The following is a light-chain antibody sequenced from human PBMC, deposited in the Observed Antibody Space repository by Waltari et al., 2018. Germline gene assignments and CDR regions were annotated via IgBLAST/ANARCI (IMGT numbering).Light chain of an antibody. V-gene: IGLV2-14*01. J-gene: IGLJ2*01. CDR1: ARDIGAYDY. CDR2: QVS. Sequence: QSALTQPASVSPSLGQSITISCTGTARDIGAYDYVAWYQQHPGKAPKLIIFQVSNRPSGVSDRFSASKSGMTASLSISGLRTDDEAIYYCSSYSTSTYPIFGGGTKVTVL. CDR3: SSYSTSTYPI.